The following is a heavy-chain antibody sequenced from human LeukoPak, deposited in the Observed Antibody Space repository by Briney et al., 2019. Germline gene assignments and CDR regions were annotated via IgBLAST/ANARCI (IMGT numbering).Heavy chain of an antibody. J-gene: IGHJ6*03. CDR2: ISAYNGNT. CDR1: GYTFTSYG. D-gene: IGHD2-2*01. Sequence: ASVKVSCKASGYTFTSYGISWVRQTPGQGLEWMGWISAYNGNTNYAQKLQGRVTMTTDTSTSTAYMELRSLRSDDTAVYYCARDIVVVPAAMWRYYYYMDVWGKGTTVTVSS. CDR3: ARDIVVVPAAMWRYYYYMDV. V-gene: IGHV1-18*01.